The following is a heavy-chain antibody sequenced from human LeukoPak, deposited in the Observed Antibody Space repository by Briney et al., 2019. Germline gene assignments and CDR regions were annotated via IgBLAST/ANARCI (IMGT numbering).Heavy chain of an antibody. Sequence: GGSLRLSCAASGFTFSSYDIHWVRQAPGKGLEWVAFIQYDGSNKYYADSVKGRFTISRDNSKNTLYLYMNSLRAEDTAVYYCAKPDPYRSSWYRYFGYWGQGTLVTVSS. CDR2: IQYDGSNK. V-gene: IGHV3-30*02. J-gene: IGHJ4*02. CDR1: GFTFSSYD. D-gene: IGHD6-13*01. CDR3: AKPDPYRSSWYRYFGY.